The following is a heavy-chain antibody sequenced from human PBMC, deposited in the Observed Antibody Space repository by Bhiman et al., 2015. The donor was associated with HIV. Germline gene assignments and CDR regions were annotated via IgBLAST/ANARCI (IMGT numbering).Heavy chain of an antibody. V-gene: IGHV3-48*03. J-gene: IGHJ4*02. D-gene: IGHD3-22*01. CDR2: ISSSDNTI. Sequence: EVQLVESGGGLVQPGGSLRLSCAVSGFSFSSYEMNWVRQAPGKGLEWVSYISSSDNTIYYADSVKGRFTISRDNAKNSLYLQMNSLRAEDTAVYYCARYYDSSGVDYWGQGTLVTVSS. CDR1: GFSFSSYE. CDR3: ARYYDSSGVDY.